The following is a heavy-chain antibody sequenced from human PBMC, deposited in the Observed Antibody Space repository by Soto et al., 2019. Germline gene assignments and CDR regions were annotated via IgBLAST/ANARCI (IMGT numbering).Heavy chain of an antibody. CDR2: ISSSGSTI. D-gene: IGHD5-18*01. CDR3: ASGALDSYGIYYYYYGMDV. J-gene: IGHJ6*02. CDR1: GFTFSDYY. Sequence: GGSLRLSCAAYGFTFSDYYMSWIRQAPGKGLEWVSYISSSGSTIYYADSVKGRFTISRDNAKNSLYLQMNSLRAEDTAVYYRASGALDSYGIYYYYYGMDVWGQGTTVTVSS. V-gene: IGHV3-11*01.